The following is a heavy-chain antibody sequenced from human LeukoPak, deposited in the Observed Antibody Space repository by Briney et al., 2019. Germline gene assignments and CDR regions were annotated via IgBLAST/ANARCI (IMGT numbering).Heavy chain of an antibody. CDR3: AKAGSGCSTTSCYGRQGGNWFDP. Sequence: PGGSLRLSCAASGFTFSSYAMSWVRQAPGKGLEWVSGISGGGGTTYYADSVKGRFTISRDNSKNTLYLQMNSLTAEDTAVYYCAKAGSGCSTTSCYGRQGGNWFDPWGQGTLVTVSS. J-gene: IGHJ5*02. CDR1: GFTFSSYA. D-gene: IGHD2-2*01. V-gene: IGHV3-23*01. CDR2: ISGGGGTT.